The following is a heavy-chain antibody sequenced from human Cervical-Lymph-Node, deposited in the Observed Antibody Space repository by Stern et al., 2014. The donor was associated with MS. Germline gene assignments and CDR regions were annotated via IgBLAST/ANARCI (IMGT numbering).Heavy chain of an antibody. Sequence: VQPVESGAEVKKPGASVKVTCKTSENTFTGYYIHWVRQAPGQGLEWMGWINPNSGATNYAQRFQDRVSLTSDTSNSLAYMELDRLTSGDTAVYYCARISLGSGIDYWGQGSLVTVSS. J-gene: IGHJ4*02. CDR1: ENTFTGYY. CDR3: ARISLGSGIDY. V-gene: IGHV1-2*02. CDR2: INPNSGAT. D-gene: IGHD1-26*01.